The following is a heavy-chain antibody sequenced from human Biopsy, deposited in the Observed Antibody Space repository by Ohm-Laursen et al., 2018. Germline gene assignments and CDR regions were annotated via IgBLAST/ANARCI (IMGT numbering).Heavy chain of an antibody. D-gene: IGHD6-19*01. CDR2: INPSGSTT. CDR1: GYSFTSYY. J-gene: IGHJ4*02. Sequence: GASVKASCKPSGYSFTSYYMHWVRQAPGQGLEWMGMINPSGSTTSYPQIFQGRVTMTRGTSKSIVYMELSSLRSADTAVYFCARNTGWYGDLYYFDYWGQGTLVTVSS. V-gene: IGHV1-46*01. CDR3: ARNTGWYGDLYYFDY.